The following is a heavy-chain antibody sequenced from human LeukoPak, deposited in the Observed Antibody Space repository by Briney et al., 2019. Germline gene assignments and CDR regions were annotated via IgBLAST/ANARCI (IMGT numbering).Heavy chain of an antibody. CDR3: ARDKIVGATYLDY. D-gene: IGHD1-26*01. CDR1: GFTFSDYN. CDR2: ISRSGSTK. V-gene: IGHV3-11*01. Sequence: GGSLRLSCAASGFTFSDYNMRWIRQAPGKGLEWVSSISRSGSTKYYADSVKGRFTISRDNAKNSLFLQMNSLRAEDTAVYYCARDKIVGATYLDYWGQGTLATVSS. J-gene: IGHJ4*02.